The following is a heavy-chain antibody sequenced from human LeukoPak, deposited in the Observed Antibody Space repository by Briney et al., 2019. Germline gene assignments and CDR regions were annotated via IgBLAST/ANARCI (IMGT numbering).Heavy chain of an antibody. CDR2: VSGSGAIA. CDR3: AKDRSIGTYYTFDS. CDR1: GFTFNNYA. J-gene: IGHJ4*02. D-gene: IGHD1-26*01. Sequence: PGGSLRLSCAASGFTFNNYAMSWVRQAPGKGLEWVSTVSGSGAIAYYTDSDKGRFTISRDNSKNTLYLQMSSLTAKDTAVYYCAKDRSIGTYYTFDSWGQGTPVTVSS. V-gene: IGHV3-23*01.